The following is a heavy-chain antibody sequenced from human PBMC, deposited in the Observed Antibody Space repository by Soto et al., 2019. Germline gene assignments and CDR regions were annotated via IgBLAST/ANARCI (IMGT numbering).Heavy chain of an antibody. J-gene: IGHJ6*02. CDR3: AGGGPYGMDV. Sequence: EVQLVESGGGLVQPGGSLRVSCAASGFTFGSYWMNWVRQAPGKGLVWVSRIDSDGSSTTYADSVKGRFTTSRDNAKNTLYLQMGSLRVEDTAVYYCAGGGPYGMDVCGQGTTVTVSS. CDR1: GFTFGSYW. CDR2: IDSDGSST. V-gene: IGHV3-74*01.